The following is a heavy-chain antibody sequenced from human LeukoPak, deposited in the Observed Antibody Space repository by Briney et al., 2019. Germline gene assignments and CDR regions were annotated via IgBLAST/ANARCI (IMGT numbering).Heavy chain of an antibody. CDR2: IYHSGST. J-gene: IGHJ4*02. CDR1: GGSISSSNYY. D-gene: IGHD3-22*01. V-gene: IGHV4-39*01. Sequence: SETLSLTCTVSGGSISSSNYYWGWIRQPPWKGLEWIGSIYHSGSTYYNPSLRSRVTISVDTSKNQFSLRLSSVTAADAAMYYCARRPGRYFDSSGYFDYWGQGTLVTVSS. CDR3: ARRPGRYFDSSGYFDY.